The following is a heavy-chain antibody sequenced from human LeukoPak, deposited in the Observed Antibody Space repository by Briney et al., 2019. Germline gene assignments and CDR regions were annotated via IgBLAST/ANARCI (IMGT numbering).Heavy chain of an antibody. CDR3: AKDIGGSVAGYFDY. CDR2: ISWNSGSI. D-gene: IGHD6-19*01. V-gene: IGHV3-9*01. Sequence: GGSLRLSCAASGFTFDDYAMHWVRQAPGKGLEWVSGISWNSGSIGYADSVKGRFTISRDNAKNSLYLQMNSLRAEGTALYYCAKDIGGSVAGYFDYWGQGTLVTVSS. CDR1: GFTFDDYA. J-gene: IGHJ4*02.